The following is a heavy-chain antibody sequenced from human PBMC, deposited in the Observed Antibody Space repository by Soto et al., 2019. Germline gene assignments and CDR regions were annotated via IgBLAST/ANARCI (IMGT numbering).Heavy chain of an antibody. V-gene: IGHV1-69*12. Sequence: QVQLVQSGAEVKKPGSSVKVSCKASGGTFSSYARSWVRQAPGQGLEWMGGIIPIFGTANYAQKFQGRVTITADESTSTAYMELSSLRSEDTAVYYCARDHEDELRYFDWLSTSRAEYFQHWGQGTLVTVSS. J-gene: IGHJ1*01. CDR2: IIPIFGTA. D-gene: IGHD3-9*01. CDR1: GGTFSSYA. CDR3: ARDHEDELRYFDWLSTSRAEYFQH.